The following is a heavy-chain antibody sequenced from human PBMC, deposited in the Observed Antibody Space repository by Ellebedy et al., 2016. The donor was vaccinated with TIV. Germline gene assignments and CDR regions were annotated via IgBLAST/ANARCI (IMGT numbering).Heavy chain of an antibody. CDR2: INPIGGST. Sequence: ASVKVSCKTSGYTFTSYHIHWVRQAPGQGLEWLGIINPIGGSTTSAQKFQGRVTMTRDKSTSTVYMDLSSLRSDDTAIYYCARGYGDFDYWGQGTLVTVSS. CDR3: ARGYGDFDY. D-gene: IGHD4/OR15-4a*01. J-gene: IGHJ4*02. V-gene: IGHV1-46*01. CDR1: GYTFTSYH.